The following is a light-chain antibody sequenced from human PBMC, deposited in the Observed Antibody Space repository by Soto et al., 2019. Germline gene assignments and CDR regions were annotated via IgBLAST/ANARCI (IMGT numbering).Light chain of an antibody. CDR3: SSHTSSNTHVV. CDR2: EVS. Sequence: QSVLTQPASVSGSPGQSITISCTGTSSDVGGYNYVSWYQQYPGKAPKLMIYEVSNRPSGVSNRFSGSESGNTASLTISGLQAEDEADYYCSSHTSSNTHVVFGGGTKLTVL. J-gene: IGLJ2*01. V-gene: IGLV2-14*01. CDR1: SSDVGGYNY.